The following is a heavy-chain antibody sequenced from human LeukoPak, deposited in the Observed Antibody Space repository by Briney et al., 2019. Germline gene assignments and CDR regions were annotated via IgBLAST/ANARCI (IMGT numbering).Heavy chain of an antibody. CDR1: GFTFDDYA. J-gene: IGHJ4*02. CDR2: ISWNSGSI. V-gene: IGHV3-9*01. Sequence: GGSLRLSCAASGFTFDDYAMHWVWQAPGKGLEWVSGISWNSGSIGYADSVKGRFTISRDNAKNSLYLQMNSLRAEDTALYYCAKDRRYSYGYESNFDYWGQGTLVTVSS. CDR3: AKDRRYSYGYESNFDY. D-gene: IGHD5-18*01.